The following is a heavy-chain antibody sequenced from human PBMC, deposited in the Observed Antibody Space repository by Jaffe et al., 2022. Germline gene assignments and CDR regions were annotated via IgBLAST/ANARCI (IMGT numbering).Heavy chain of an antibody. CDR2: IYTSGST. J-gene: IGHJ2*01. CDR3: ARVGYYYDSSGFFPDWYFDL. D-gene: IGHD3-22*01. V-gene: IGHV4-61*02. Sequence: QVQLQESGPGLVKPSQTLSLTCTVSGGSISSGSYYWSWIRQPAGKGLEWIGRIYTSGSTNYNPSLKSRVTISVDTSKNQFSLKLSSVTAADTAVYYCARVGYYYDSSGFFPDWYFDLWGRGTLVTVSS. CDR1: GGSISSGSYY.